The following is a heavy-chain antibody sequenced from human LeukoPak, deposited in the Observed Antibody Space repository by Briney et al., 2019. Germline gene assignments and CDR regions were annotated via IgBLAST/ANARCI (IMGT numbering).Heavy chain of an antibody. Sequence: SETLSLTCTVAGGSISSYYWSWIRQPPGKGLEWVGYIYYSGSTNYNPSLKGRVTISVDTSKNQFSLKRSSVTAADPAVYYCATSFSGRYRWELLGSPAYYYYIDVWGKGTKVTVSS. CDR3: ATSFSGRYRWELLGSPAYYYYIDV. CDR2: IYYSGST. CDR1: GGSISSYY. J-gene: IGHJ6*03. V-gene: IGHV4-59*01. D-gene: IGHD1-26*01.